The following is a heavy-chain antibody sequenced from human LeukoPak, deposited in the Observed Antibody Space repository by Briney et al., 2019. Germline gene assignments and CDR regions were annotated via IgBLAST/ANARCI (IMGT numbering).Heavy chain of an antibody. Sequence: GGSLRLSCAASGFTFSNYSMNWVRQAPGKGLEWVSYISTRSGTIYYADSVKGRFTISRDNSKNTLYLQMNSLRAEDTAVYYCAKFPPFGLKPDWFDPWGQGTLVTVSS. CDR3: AKFPPFGLKPDWFDP. V-gene: IGHV3-48*01. J-gene: IGHJ5*02. D-gene: IGHD3-10*01. CDR1: GFTFSNYS. CDR2: ISTRSGTI.